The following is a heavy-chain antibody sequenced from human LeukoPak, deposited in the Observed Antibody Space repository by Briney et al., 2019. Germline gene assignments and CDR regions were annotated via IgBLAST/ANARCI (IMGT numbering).Heavy chain of an antibody. CDR1: GFTFSSYA. CDR3: AKDSVVVVAATLFDY. CDR2: ISGSGGST. V-gene: IGHV3-23*01. Sequence: QPGGSLRLSCAASGFTFSSYAMSWVRQAPGKGLEWVSAISGSGGSTYYADSVKGRFTISRDNSKNTLYLQMNSLRAEDTAAYYCAKDSVVVVAATLFDYWGQGTLVTVSS. J-gene: IGHJ4*02. D-gene: IGHD2-15*01.